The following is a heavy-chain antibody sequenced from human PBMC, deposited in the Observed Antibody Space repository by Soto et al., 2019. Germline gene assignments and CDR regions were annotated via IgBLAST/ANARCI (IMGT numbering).Heavy chain of an antibody. Sequence: GESLKISCKGSGYSFTSYWISWVRQMPGKGLEWMGRIDPSDSYTNYSPSFQGHVTISADKSISTAYLQWSSLKASETAMYYCDRNNNTLDFSWGAFDIWGQGTMVTVSS. CDR2: IDPSDSYT. CDR1: GYSFTSYW. J-gene: IGHJ3*02. V-gene: IGHV5-10-1*01. D-gene: IGHD3-16*01. CDR3: DRNNNTLDFSWGAFDI.